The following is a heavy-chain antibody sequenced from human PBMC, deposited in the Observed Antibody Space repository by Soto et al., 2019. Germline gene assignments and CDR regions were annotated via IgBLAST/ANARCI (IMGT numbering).Heavy chain of an antibody. CDR2: INPNSGAT. D-gene: IGHD6-25*01. Sequence: ASVKVSCKASGYTFTAYYIHWVRQAPGQGLEWMGWINPNSGATKYSQKFQGRVTMTSDTPINTVYMEVSRLRSDETAIYYCARAGIAAAGSGEYAMDVWGQGTTVTVSS. V-gene: IGHV1-2*02. J-gene: IGHJ6*02. CDR3: ARAGIAAAGSGEYAMDV. CDR1: GYTFTAYY.